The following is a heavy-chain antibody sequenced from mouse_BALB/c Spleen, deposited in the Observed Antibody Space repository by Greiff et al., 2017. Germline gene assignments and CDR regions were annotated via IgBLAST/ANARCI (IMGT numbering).Heavy chain of an antibody. V-gene: IGHV1S135*01. J-gene: IGHJ4*01. Sequence: VQLQQSGPELMKPGASVKISCKASGYSFTSYYMHWVKQSHGKSLEWIGYIDPFNGGTSYNQKFKGKATLTVDKSSSTAYMHLSSLTSEDSAVYYCARSLYYGNYQGAMDYWGQGTSVTVSS. D-gene: IGHD2-1*01. CDR3: ARSLYYGNYQGAMDY. CDR1: GYSFTSYY. CDR2: IDPFNGGT.